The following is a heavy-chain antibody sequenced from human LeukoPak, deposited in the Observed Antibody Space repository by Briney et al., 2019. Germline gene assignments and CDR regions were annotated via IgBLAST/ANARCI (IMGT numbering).Heavy chain of an antibody. CDR3: ARRALRYCSSTSCPAQYYGVDV. CDR1: GFTFSSYW. D-gene: IGHD2-2*01. Sequence: GGSLRLSCAASGFTFSSYWMSWVRRAPGKGLEWVANIKEDGSEKYYVDSVKGRFTISRDNAKNSLYLQTNSLRAEDTAVYYCARRALRYCSSTSCPAQYYGVDVWGKGTTVTVSS. V-gene: IGHV3-7*03. J-gene: IGHJ6*04. CDR2: IKEDGSEK.